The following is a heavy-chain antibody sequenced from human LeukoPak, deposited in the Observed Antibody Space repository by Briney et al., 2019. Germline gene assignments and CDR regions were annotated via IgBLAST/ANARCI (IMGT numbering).Heavy chain of an antibody. CDR2: IYYSGST. CDR3: ARTPDVLRYFDWLLPNYFDY. Sequence: SETLSLTCTVSGGSIISSSYYWGWIRQPPGKGLEWIGSIYYSGSTCYNPSLKRRVTISVDTSKNQFSLKLSSVTAADTAVYYCARTPDVLRYFDWLLPNYFDYWGQGTLVTVSS. J-gene: IGHJ4*02. V-gene: IGHV4-39*01. D-gene: IGHD3-9*01. CDR1: GGSIISSSYY.